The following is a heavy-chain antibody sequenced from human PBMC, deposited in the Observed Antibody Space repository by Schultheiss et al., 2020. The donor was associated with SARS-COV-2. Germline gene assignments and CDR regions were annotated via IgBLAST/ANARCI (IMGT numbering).Heavy chain of an antibody. V-gene: IGHV3-11*04. J-gene: IGHJ6*02. CDR2: ISSSGSTI. D-gene: IGHD2-15*01. CDR1: GFTLSDYY. Sequence: GGSLRLSCAASGFTLSDYYMSWIRQAPGKGLEWVSYISSSGSTIYYADSVKGRFTISRDNAKNSLYLQMNSLRAEDTAVYYCARDPYCSGGSCYPPRGMDVWGQGTTVTVSS. CDR3: ARDPYCSGGSCYPPRGMDV.